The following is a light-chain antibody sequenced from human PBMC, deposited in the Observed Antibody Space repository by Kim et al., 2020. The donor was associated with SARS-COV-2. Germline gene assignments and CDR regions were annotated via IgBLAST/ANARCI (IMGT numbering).Light chain of an antibody. V-gene: IGLV2-14*03. CDR3: CSFIDTSTYV. CDR2: DVT. Sequence: QSALTLPASVSGSPGQSITISCTGTSSDVGGYDYVSWYQQHPGEVPKLVIYDVTKRPSGVSNRFSGSKSGNTASLTISGLQSEDEADYYCCSFIDTSTYVFGTGTKVTVL. CDR1: SSDVGGYDY. J-gene: IGLJ1*01.